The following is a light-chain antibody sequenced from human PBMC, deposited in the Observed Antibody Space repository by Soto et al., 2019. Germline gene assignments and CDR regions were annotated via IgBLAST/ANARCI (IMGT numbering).Light chain of an antibody. CDR3: QQRSSAIT. CDR1: QSVSSH. CDR2: DAS. Sequence: EIVLTLSPATLCLSPVERATLSCRASQSVSSHLAWFQQRPGQAPRLLIYDASNRATGIPARFSGRGSGTDFTLTISSLEPEDFAVYYCQQRSSAITFGQGTRLEIK. J-gene: IGKJ5*01. V-gene: IGKV3-11*01.